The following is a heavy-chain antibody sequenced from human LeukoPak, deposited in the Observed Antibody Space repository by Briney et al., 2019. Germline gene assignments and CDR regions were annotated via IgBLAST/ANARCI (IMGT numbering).Heavy chain of an antibody. Sequence: GGSLRLSCAASGFTFSSYGMHWIRQAPGKGLEWVAVIWYDGSNKYYADSVKGRFTISRDNSKNTLYLQMNSLRAEDTAVYYCAKAYGFSNGDYWGQGTLVTVSS. CDR2: IWYDGSNK. J-gene: IGHJ4*02. V-gene: IGHV3-33*06. CDR1: GFTFSSYG. D-gene: IGHD3-10*01. CDR3: AKAYGFSNGDY.